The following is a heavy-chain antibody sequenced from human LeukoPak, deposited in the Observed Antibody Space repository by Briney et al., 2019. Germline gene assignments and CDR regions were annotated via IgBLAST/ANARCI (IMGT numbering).Heavy chain of an antibody. CDR2: ISSSSSYI. CDR3: ARASSIAARLLSY. J-gene: IGHJ4*02. V-gene: IGHV3-21*01. Sequence: PGGSLRLSCAASGFTFSSYSMNWVRQAPGKGLEWVSSISSSSSYIYYADSVKGRFTISRDNAKNSLYLQMNSLRAEDTAVYYCARASSIAARLLSYWGQGTLVTVSS. CDR1: GFTFSSYS. D-gene: IGHD6-6*01.